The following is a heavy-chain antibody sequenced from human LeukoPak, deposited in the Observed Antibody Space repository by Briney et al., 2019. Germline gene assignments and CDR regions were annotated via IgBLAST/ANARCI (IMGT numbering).Heavy chain of an antibody. CDR2: ISGSGGST. V-gene: IGHV3-23*01. D-gene: IGHD4-17*01. CDR3: AKAYYGDYLFDY. J-gene: IGHJ4*02. Sequence: GGSLRLSCAASGFTFRSYNMNWVRQAPGKGLEWVSAISGSGGSTYYADSVKGRFTISRDNSKNTLYLQMNSLRAEDTAVYYCAKAYYGDYLFDYWGQGTLVTVSS. CDR1: GFTFRSYN.